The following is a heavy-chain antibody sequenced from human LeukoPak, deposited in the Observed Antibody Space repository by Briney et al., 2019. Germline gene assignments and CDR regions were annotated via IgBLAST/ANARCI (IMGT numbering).Heavy chain of an antibody. V-gene: IGHV3-33*06. CDR2: IWYDGSNK. CDR1: GFTFSSYG. CDR3: AKDLVSGSYWLDY. J-gene: IGHJ4*02. D-gene: IGHD1-26*01. Sequence: GGSLRLSCAASGFTFSSYGMHWVRQAPGKGLEWVAVIWYDGSNKYYADSVKGRFTISRDNSKNTLYLQMNSLRAGDTAVYYCAKDLVSGSYWLDYWGQGTLVTVSS.